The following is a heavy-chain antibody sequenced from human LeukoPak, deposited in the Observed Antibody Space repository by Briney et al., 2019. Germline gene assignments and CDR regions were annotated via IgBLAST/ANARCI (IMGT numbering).Heavy chain of an antibody. CDR3: ASIHYDFWSGLFDY. J-gene: IGHJ4*02. CDR1: GFTFSSYW. V-gene: IGHV3-74*01. CDR2: INSDGSST. D-gene: IGHD3-3*01. Sequence: GGSLRLSCAASGFTFSSYWMHWVRQAPGKGLVWVSRINSDGSSTSYADSVKGRFTISRDNAKNTLYLQMNSLRAEDTAVYYCASIHYDFWSGLFDYWGQGTPVTVSS.